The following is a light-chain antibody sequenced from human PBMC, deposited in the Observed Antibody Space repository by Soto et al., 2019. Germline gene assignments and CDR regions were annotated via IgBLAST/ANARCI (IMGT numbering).Light chain of an antibody. J-gene: IGKJ1*01. CDR3: QQYNSWPGT. V-gene: IGKV3-15*01. CDR1: QSVSSN. Sequence: EIVMTQSPATPSVSPGERATLSCRASQSVSSNLAWYQQKPGQAPRLLIYGPSTRATGIPTRFSGSGSGTEYTLTISSLQSEDFAVYYCQQYNSWPGTFGQGTKVEIK. CDR2: GPS.